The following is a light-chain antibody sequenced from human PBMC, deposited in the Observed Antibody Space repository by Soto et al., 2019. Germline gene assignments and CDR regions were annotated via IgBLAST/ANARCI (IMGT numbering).Light chain of an antibody. CDR1: SSDVGGFNY. CDR3: SSYASSRKI. V-gene: IGLV2-14*01. CDR2: EVR. Sequence: QAVVTQPASVSGSPGQSITISCTGTSSDVGGFNYVSWYQHHPGKAPKLLIYEVRNRPSGVSDRFSGSKSGNAASLTISGLQAEDEADYYCSSYASSRKIFGTGTKVTVL. J-gene: IGLJ1*01.